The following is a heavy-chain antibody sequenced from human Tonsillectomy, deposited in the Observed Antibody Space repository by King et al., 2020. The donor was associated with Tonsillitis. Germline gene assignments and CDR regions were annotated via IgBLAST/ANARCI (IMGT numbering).Heavy chain of an antibody. Sequence: VQLVESGGGLVQPGGSLRLSCAASGFIFSNYWMSWVRQAPGKGLEWVANIKQDGSETDYVDSVRGRFNISRDNPKNSLYLQMNSLGADDTAVYYCVKALGNGEERADYWGQGTLVTVSS. CDR1: GFIFSNYW. CDR3: VKALGNGEERADY. D-gene: IGHD4-17*01. V-gene: IGHV3-7*03. CDR2: IKQDGSET. J-gene: IGHJ4*02.